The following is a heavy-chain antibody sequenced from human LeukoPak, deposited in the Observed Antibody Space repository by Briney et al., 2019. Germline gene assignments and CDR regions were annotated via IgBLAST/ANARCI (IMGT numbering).Heavy chain of an antibody. CDR2: IYYSGST. J-gene: IGHJ4*02. V-gene: IGHV4-59*01. CDR1: GDPMSRYY. D-gene: IGHD3-16*01. CDR3: ARGGKYYDYVWGSYIFDY. Sequence: SETLSLTCTVSGDPMSRYYWSWIRQPPGKGLEWIGYIYYSGSTNYNPSPKSRVTMSVDTPKNKFSLNLSSVTAADTAVYYCARGGKYYDYVWGSYIFDYWGQGTLVTVPS.